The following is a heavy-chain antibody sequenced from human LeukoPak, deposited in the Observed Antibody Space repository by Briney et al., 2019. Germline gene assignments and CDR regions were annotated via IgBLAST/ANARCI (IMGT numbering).Heavy chain of an antibody. D-gene: IGHD2-2*01. Sequence: GGSLRLSCAASGFTFSSYSMNWVRQAPGKGLEWVAVISYDGTNKYYTDSVKGRFTISRDNSKNTLYLQMNSLRAEEMAVYYCANYGRTSRYAGYAFDIWGQGTMVTVSS. V-gene: IGHV3-30*18. CDR2: ISYDGTNK. CDR1: GFTFSSYS. J-gene: IGHJ3*02. CDR3: ANYGRTSRYAGYAFDI.